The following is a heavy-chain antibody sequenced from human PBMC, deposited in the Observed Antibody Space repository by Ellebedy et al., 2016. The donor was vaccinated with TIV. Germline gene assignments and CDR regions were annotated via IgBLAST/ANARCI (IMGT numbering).Heavy chain of an antibody. CDR2: ISSSSSTI. Sequence: GESLKISXAASGFIFSSYSMNWVRQAPGKGLEWVSYISSSSSTIYYADSVKGRFTISRDNSKNTLYLQMNSLRAEDTAVYYCARVGPWYAKEADAFDIWGQGTMVTVSS. D-gene: IGHD2-15*01. J-gene: IGHJ3*02. CDR3: ARVGPWYAKEADAFDI. V-gene: IGHV3-48*01. CDR1: GFIFSSYS.